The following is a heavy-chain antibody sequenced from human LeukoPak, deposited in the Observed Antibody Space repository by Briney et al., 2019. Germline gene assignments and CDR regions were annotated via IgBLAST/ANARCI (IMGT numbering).Heavy chain of an antibody. CDR3: ATTYDFWSGYYED. CDR1: GFTFDDYA. Sequence: GRSLRLSCAASGFTFDDYAMHWVRQAPGKGLEWVSGISWNSGSIGYADSVKGRFTISRDDAKNPLYLQMNSLRAEDTALYYCATTYDFWSGYYEDWGQGTLVTVSS. CDR2: ISWNSGSI. J-gene: IGHJ4*02. V-gene: IGHV3-9*01. D-gene: IGHD3-3*01.